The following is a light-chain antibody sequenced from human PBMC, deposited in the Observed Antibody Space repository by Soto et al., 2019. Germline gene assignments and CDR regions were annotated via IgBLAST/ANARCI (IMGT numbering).Light chain of an antibody. CDR2: GAS. V-gene: IGKV3-15*01. J-gene: IGKJ4*01. Sequence: EIVMTQSPATLSVSPGERATLSCRASQSVSSNLAWYQQKPGQAPRLLIYGASTRATCIPARFSGSGSGTEFTLTISSLQSEDFAVYYCQQYNSWPSALTFGGGTKVEIK. CDR3: QQYNSWPSALT. CDR1: QSVSSN.